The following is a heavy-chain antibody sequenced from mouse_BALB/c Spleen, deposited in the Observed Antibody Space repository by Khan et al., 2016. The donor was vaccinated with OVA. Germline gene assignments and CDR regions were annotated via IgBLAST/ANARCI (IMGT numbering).Heavy chain of an antibody. CDR2: ISYSGST. D-gene: IGHD1-1*01. CDR1: GYSITSNYA. J-gene: IGHJ4*01. V-gene: IGHV3-2*02. CDR3: ARGNYCAYAMDY. Sequence: VQLKESGPGLVKPSQSLSLTCTVTGYSITSNYAWNWIRQFPGNKLEWMGYISYSGSTSYNQSLKSRISITRATSKNQFFMQLSSVTTEDTATYFCARGNYCAYAMDYWGQGTSVTVSS.